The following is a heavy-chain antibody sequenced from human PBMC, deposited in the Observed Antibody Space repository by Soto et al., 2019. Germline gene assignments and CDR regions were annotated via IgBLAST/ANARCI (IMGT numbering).Heavy chain of an antibody. V-gene: IGHV3-33*01. J-gene: IGHJ4*02. CDR3: ARTPPQQWLDPGDY. D-gene: IGHD6-19*01. CDR1: GFTFSSYG. CDR2: IWYDGSNK. Sequence: SLGLSCAAAGFTFSSYGMHWVRKAPGKGLEWVAVIWYDGSNKYYADSVKGRFTISRDNSKNTLYLQMNSLRAEDTAVYYCARTPPQQWLDPGDYWGQGTLVTVSS.